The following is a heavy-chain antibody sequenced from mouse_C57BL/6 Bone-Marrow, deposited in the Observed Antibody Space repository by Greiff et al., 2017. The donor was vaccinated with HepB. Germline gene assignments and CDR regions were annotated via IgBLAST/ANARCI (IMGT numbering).Heavy chain of an antibody. D-gene: IGHD1-1*01. J-gene: IGHJ3*01. CDR1: GYTFTDYY. V-gene: IGHV1-26*01. CDR3: ARNYYYGISWFAY. Sequence: EVQLQQSGPELVKPGASVKISCKASGYTFTDYYMNWVKQSHGKSLEWIGDINPNNGGTSYNQKFKGKATLTVDKSSSTAYMELRSLTSEDSAVYYCARNYYYGISWFAYWGQGTLVTVSA. CDR2: INPNNGGT.